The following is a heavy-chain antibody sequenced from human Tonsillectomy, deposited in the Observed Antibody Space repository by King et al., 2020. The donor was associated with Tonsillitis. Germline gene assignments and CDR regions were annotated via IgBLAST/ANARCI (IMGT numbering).Heavy chain of an antibody. CDR1: GFTFSTFW. CDR2: IKQDGSEK. J-gene: IGHJ4*02. V-gene: IGHV3-7*01. D-gene: IGHD3-22*01. CDR3: ASYYDSSGSSGFDY. Sequence: VQLVESGGGLVQPGGSLRLSCAASGFTFSTFWMTWVRQAPGKGLEWVANIKQDGSEKYYVDSVKGRFTISRDNAKNSLYLQKNSLRAEEQSVYYCASYYDSSGSSGFDYWGQGTLVTVSS.